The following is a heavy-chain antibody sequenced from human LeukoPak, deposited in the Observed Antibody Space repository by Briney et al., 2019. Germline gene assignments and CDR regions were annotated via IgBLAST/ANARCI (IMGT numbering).Heavy chain of an antibody. D-gene: IGHD6-19*01. V-gene: IGHV3-49*04. CDR1: GFTFSSYA. CDR2: IRSKAYGGTA. Sequence: PGGSLRLSCAASGFTFSSYATSWVRQAPGKGLEWVGFIRSKAYGGTAEYAASVKGRFTISRDDSENIAYVEMNSLKSEDTAVYYCARDLRAVAHDFDCWGQGTLVTVSS. CDR3: ARDLRAVAHDFDC. J-gene: IGHJ4*02.